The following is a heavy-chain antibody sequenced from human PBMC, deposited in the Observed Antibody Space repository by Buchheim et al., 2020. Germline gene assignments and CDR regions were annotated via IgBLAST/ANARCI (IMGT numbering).Heavy chain of an antibody. CDR1: GYTFTSYY. Sequence: QVQLVQSGAEVKKPGASVKVSCKASGYTFTSYYMHWVRQAPGQGLEWMGIINPSGGSTSYAQKFQGRVTMNRDTAKGKVYMELSSLRSEDTAVYYCARVEDTAMVADYWGQGTL. CDR2: INPSGGST. J-gene: IGHJ4*02. D-gene: IGHD5-18*01. V-gene: IGHV1-46*01. CDR3: ARVEDTAMVADY.